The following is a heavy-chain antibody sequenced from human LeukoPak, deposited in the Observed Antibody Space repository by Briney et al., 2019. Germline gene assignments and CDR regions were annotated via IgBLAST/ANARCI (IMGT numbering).Heavy chain of an antibody. J-gene: IGHJ4*02. CDR3: ARGPRYSYGQRDY. V-gene: IGHV4-39*07. D-gene: IGHD5-18*01. CDR1: GGSISSGSYS. CDR2: INHSGST. Sequence: SETLSLTCTVSGGSISSGSYSWNWIPPPPGQELIWLVEINHSGSTNHNPSLKSRVTISVDTSKDQFSLKLSSVTAADTAVYYCARGPRYSYGQRDYWGQGTLVTVSS.